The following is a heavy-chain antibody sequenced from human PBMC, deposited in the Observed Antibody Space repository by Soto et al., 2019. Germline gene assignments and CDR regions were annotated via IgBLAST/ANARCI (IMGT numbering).Heavy chain of an antibody. CDR1: GGSISSGGYY. CDR2: IYYSGST. J-gene: IGHJ3*02. V-gene: IGHV4-31*03. D-gene: IGHD2-2*01. Sequence: QVQLQESGPGLVKPSQTLSLTCTVSGGSISSGGYYWSWIRQHPGKGLEWIGYIYYSGSTYYNPSLRSRVTISVDTAKNQCSLKLSSVTAADTAVYYCASGGEVPAAILAFDIWGQGTMVTVSS. CDR3: ASGGEVPAAILAFDI.